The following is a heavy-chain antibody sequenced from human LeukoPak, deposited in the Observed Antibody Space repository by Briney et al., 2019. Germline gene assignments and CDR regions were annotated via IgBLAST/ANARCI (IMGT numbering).Heavy chain of an antibody. V-gene: IGHV1-18*01. Sequence: ASLRVSCKASGYTFTSYGISWVRQAPGQGLERMGWISAYNGNTNYAQKLQSRVTMTTDTSTSTAYMELRSLRSDDTAVYYCARVGEYQLLYAAYYYYYMDVWGKGTTVTVSS. J-gene: IGHJ6*03. D-gene: IGHD2-2*02. CDR1: GYTFTSYG. CDR3: ARVGEYQLLYAAYYYYYMDV. CDR2: ISAYNGNT.